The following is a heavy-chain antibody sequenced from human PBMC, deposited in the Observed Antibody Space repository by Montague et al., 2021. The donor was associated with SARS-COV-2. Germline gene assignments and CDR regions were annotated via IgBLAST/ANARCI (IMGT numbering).Heavy chain of an antibody. CDR3: ARGADYDFWSGFLRYKWFGP. CDR2: INHSGST. CDR1: GGSFSGYY. D-gene: IGHD3-3*01. J-gene: IGHJ5*02. V-gene: IGHV4-34*01. Sequence: SETLSLTCAVYGGSFSGYYWSWIRQSPGKGLEWIGEINHSGSTNHNPSLQSRVTISVDKSKNQFSLTPRFLTAADTAVYYCARGADYDFWSGFLRYKWFGPWGQGTPAIVSS.